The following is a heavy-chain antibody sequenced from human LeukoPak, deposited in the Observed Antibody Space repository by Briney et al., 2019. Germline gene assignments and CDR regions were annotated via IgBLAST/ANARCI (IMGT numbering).Heavy chain of an antibody. Sequence: PSETLSLTCTVSGASISNYFWSWIRQPPGKGLEWIGYVYYSGSTNYNHSFKRRVTISVDTSKNQFSLKENYVTAADTAVYYCARPPYRGIYCAHSLDLWGQGTMVTVSS. J-gene: IGHJ3*01. V-gene: IGHV4-59*08. CDR3: ARPPYRGIYCAHSLDL. D-gene: IGHD1-26*01. CDR2: VYYSGST. CDR1: GASISNYF.